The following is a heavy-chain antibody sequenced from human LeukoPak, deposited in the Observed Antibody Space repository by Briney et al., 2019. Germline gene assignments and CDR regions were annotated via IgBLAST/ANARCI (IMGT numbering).Heavy chain of an antibody. V-gene: IGHV4-39*01. CDR3: ARQDSTGYYDYHFDY. Sequence: SETLSLTCTVSGGSIISTTYYWGWIRQPPGKGLEWIGTISYTGNTYYNPSLKSRVTISVDTSKNQFSLKLTSVTAADTTVYYCARQDSTGYYDYHFDYWGQGTLVTVSS. J-gene: IGHJ4*02. D-gene: IGHD3-22*01. CDR2: ISYTGNT. CDR1: GGSIISTTYY.